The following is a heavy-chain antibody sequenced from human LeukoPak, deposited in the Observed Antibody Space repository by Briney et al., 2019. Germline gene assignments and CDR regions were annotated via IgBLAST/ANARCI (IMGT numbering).Heavy chain of an antibody. D-gene: IGHD2-15*01. CDR1: GFTFSSYA. Sequence: PGGSLRLSCAASGFTFSSYAMSGVRQAPGKGLEWVSGTSGSGGSTYYAGSVKGRFTISRDNSKNTLYLQMNSLRVEDTAVYYCAKNGGSQCYSHLDSWGQGTLVTVSS. J-gene: IGHJ4*02. CDR2: TSGSGGST. CDR3: AKNGGSQCYSHLDS. V-gene: IGHV3-23*01.